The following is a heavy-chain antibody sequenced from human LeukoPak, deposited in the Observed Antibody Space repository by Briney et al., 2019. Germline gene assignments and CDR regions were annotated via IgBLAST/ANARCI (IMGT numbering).Heavy chain of an antibody. Sequence: PPETLSLTCTVSGGSISSSSYYWGWIRQPPGKGLEWIGSIYYSGSTYYNPSLKSRVTISVDTSKNQFSLKLSSVTAADTAVYYCVGSGWYLGNWFDPWGQGTLVTVSS. J-gene: IGHJ5*02. CDR1: GGSISSSSYY. V-gene: IGHV4-39*07. CDR2: IYYSGST. CDR3: VGSGWYLGNWFDP. D-gene: IGHD6-19*01.